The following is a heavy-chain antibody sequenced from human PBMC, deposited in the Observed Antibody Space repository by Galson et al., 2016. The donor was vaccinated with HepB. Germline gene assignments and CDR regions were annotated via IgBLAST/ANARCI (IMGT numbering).Heavy chain of an antibody. CDR3: ARLSGFFDS. Sequence: SETLSLTCTVSGGSINITTYYWGWIRQPPGQGLEWIASIYYTGSTYYNPTLKSRVSITVDTSKSQFSLKLTSVTAADTAVYYCARLSGFFDSWGQGTLLTVSS. V-gene: IGHV4-39*01. J-gene: IGHJ4*02. D-gene: IGHD5-12*01. CDR1: GGSINITTYY. CDR2: IYYTGST.